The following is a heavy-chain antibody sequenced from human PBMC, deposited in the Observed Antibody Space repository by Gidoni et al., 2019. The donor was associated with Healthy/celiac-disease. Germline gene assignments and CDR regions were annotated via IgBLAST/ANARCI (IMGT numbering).Heavy chain of an antibody. CDR2: ISGSGGST. Sequence: EVQRLESGGGVVQPGGSLRLSCSAAGFTFSSYAMSWVRQDPGTGLEWVSAISGSGGSTYYADSVKGRFTISRDNSKNTLYLQMNSLRAEDTAVYYCAKDRGSSSSWFDPWGQGTLVTVSS. CDR3: AKDRGSSSSWFDP. D-gene: IGHD6-6*01. J-gene: IGHJ5*02. V-gene: IGHV3-23*01. CDR1: GFTFSSYA.